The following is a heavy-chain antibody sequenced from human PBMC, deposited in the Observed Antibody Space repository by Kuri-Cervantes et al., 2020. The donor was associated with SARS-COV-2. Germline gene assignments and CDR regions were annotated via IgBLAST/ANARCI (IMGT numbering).Heavy chain of an antibody. V-gene: IGHV3-21*01. CDR3: AREEGGELGEAFDY. CDR1: GFTFSGYS. Sequence: GESLKISCAASGFTFSGYSMNWIRQAPGKGLEWVASIDSSSYYRYHADSVKGRLTISRDNAKTSLYLQMNSLKPEDTAVYYCAREEGGELGEAFDYWGQGALVTVSS. CDR2: IDSSSYYR. J-gene: IGHJ4*02. D-gene: IGHD7-27*01.